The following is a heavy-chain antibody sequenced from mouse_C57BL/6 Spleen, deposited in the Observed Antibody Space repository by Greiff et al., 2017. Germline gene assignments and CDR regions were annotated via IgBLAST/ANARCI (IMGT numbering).Heavy chain of an antibody. V-gene: IGHV1-59*01. D-gene: IGHD3-2*02. CDR3: ARSSGYYFDD. CDR1: GYTFTSYW. J-gene: IGHJ2*01. Sequence: QVQLQQPGAELVRPGTSVKLSCKASGYTFTSYWMHWVKQRPGQGLEWIGVIDPSDSYTNYNQKFKGKATLTVDTSSSPAYMQLSSLTSEDSAVYYCARSSGYYFDDWGQGTTLTVSS. CDR2: IDPSDSYT.